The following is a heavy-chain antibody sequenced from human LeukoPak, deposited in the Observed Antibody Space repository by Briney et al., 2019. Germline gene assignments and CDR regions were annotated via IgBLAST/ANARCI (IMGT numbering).Heavy chain of an antibody. J-gene: IGHJ4*02. CDR1: GLPFSSYD. CDR2: IGTAGDT. D-gene: IGHD5-12*01. Sequence: PGGSLRLSCAAAGLPFSSYDMHWVRHPTGKGLEWVSAIGTAGDTYYSGSVKGRFTISRKNPKNSLYLQMNRAKSWDTAVYYCVRGTGYSAYDYDFAYWGQGTLVTVSS. CDR3: VRGTGYSAYDYDFAY. V-gene: IGHV3-13*04.